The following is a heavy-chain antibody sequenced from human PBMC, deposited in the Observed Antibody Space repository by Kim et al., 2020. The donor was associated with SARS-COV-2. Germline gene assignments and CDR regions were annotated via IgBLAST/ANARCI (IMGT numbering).Heavy chain of an antibody. CDR2: ISTNGANM. J-gene: IGHJ4*02. CDR1: GFTITTYA. CDR3: TKDRGSTSWYEFDS. Sequence: GGSLRLSCAASGFTITTYAMNWVRQSPGKGLEWVSIISTNGANMFYADSVKGRFSLSRDTSKNTVHLHMTNLRPDDTARYYCTKDRGSTSWYEFDSWRQG. V-gene: IGHV3-23*01. D-gene: IGHD6-13*01.